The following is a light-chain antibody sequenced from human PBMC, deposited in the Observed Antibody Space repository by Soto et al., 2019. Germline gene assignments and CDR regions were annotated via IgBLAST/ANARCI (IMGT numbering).Light chain of an antibody. CDR3: VQRSNLFA. CDR2: DAS. Sequence: ELVLTQSPATLSLSPGERATLACSASQSVSSYLAWYQQNPGQAPMPLIFDASYRATGIPARFSGSGSGPDFTLTSSSLEPSDVALDYCVQRSNLFAFGPGTKGDL. V-gene: IGKV3-11*01. CDR1: QSVSSY. J-gene: IGKJ3*01.